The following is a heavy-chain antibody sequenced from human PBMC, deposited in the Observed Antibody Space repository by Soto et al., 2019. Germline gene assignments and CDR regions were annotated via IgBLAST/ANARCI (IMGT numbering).Heavy chain of an antibody. CDR3: ATAVAGTSFDI. J-gene: IGHJ3*02. V-gene: IGHV1-46*01. D-gene: IGHD6-19*01. CDR2: INPSGGST. Sequence: ASVKVSCTASGYTFTSYYMHWARQAPGQGLEWTGIINPSGGSTSYAQKFQGRVTMTRDTSTSTVYMELSSLRSEDTAVYYCATAVAGTSFDIWGQGTMVTVSS. CDR1: GYTFTSYY.